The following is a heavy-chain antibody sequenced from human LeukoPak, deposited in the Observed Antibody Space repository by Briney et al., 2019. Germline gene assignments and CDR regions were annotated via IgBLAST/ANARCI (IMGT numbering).Heavy chain of an antibody. J-gene: IGHJ4*02. CDR2: ISGSGGST. CDR1: GFTFSSYA. CDR3: AKAGSGSYQSLVDY. Sequence: GGSLRLSCAASGFTFSSYAMSWVRQAPGKGLEWVSAISGSGGSTYYADSVKGRFTISRDNSKNTLYLQMNSLRAEDTAVYYCAKAGSGSYQSLVDYWGQGTLVTVSS. V-gene: IGHV3-23*01. D-gene: IGHD1-26*01.